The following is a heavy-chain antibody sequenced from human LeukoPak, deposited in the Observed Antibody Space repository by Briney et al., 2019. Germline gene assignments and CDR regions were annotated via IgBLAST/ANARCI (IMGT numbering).Heavy chain of an antibody. J-gene: IGHJ5*02. CDR1: GGSIGSYY. D-gene: IGHD6-19*01. V-gene: IGHV4-59*12. Sequence: SETLSLTCTVSGGSIGSYYWSWIRQPPGKGLEWIGYIYYSGSTNYNPSLKSRVTISVDTSKNQFSLKLSSVTAADTAVYYRARDSSSNWFDPWGQGTLVTVSS. CDR2: IYYSGST. CDR3: ARDSSSNWFDP.